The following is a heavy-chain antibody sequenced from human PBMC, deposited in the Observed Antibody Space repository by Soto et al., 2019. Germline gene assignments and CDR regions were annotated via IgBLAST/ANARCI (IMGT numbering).Heavy chain of an antibody. CDR2: IIPLFGTT. CDR3: ARGATHGSSWYFWFDP. D-gene: IGHD6-13*01. Sequence: QMQLVQSGAEVRMPGSSVKVSCKASGGTFSTYSINWVRQAPGQGLEWMGGIIPLFGTTNYAQKFKGRVTITADASTSTADMELSSLRAEDAAVYYCARGATHGSSWYFWFDPWGQGTRVTVSS. CDR1: GGTFSTYS. V-gene: IGHV1-69*01. J-gene: IGHJ5*02.